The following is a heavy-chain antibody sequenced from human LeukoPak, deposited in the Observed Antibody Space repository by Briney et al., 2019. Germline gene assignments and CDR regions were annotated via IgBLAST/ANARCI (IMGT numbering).Heavy chain of an antibody. V-gene: IGHV3-48*03. CDR2: ISSTGDPT. D-gene: IGHD6-19*01. CDR3: ATLSVASSDVDH. Sequence: PGGSLRLSCAVSGFSFSIYEMHWVRQAPGKGLEGVSTISSTGDPTHHADSVKGRFTISRDNAQNSLYLQMNNLRADDTAVYYCATLSVASSDVDHWGQGTLVTVSS. CDR1: GFSFSIYE. J-gene: IGHJ5*02.